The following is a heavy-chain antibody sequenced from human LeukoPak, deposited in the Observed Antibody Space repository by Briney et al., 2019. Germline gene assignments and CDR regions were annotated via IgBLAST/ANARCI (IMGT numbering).Heavy chain of an antibody. V-gene: IGHV1-3*01. CDR1: GYTFASYA. CDR2: INAGNGNT. Sequence: ASVKVSCKASGYTFASYAMHWVRQAPGQRLEWMGWINAGNGNTKYSQKFQGRVTITRDTSASIVYVELSSLRSEDTAVYYCARDVRWLADWYFDLWGRGTLVTVSS. J-gene: IGHJ2*01. CDR3: ARDVRWLADWYFDL. D-gene: IGHD6-19*01.